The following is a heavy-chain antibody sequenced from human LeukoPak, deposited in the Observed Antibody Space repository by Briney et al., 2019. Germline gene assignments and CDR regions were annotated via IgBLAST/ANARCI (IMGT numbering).Heavy chain of an antibody. CDR3: ARVGEGTLDAFDI. CDR1: GGSISSSNW. D-gene: IGHD3-16*01. Sequence: PSGTLSLTCAVSGGSISSSNWWSWVRQPPGKGLEWIGEIYHSGSTNYNPSLKSRVTISVDTSKNQFSLKLSSVTAADTAVYYCARVGEGTLDAFDIWGQGTMVTVSS. J-gene: IGHJ3*02. V-gene: IGHV4-4*02. CDR2: IYHSGST.